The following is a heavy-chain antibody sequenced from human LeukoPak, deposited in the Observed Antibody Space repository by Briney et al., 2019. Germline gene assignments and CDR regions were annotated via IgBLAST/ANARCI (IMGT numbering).Heavy chain of an antibody. CDR3: ARAKTSLEWLFSGWFDP. CDR1: GFNFRDFG. Sequence: GGSLRLSCSVSGFNFRDFGMTWVRQAPGKGLEWVSSISGSGNYIYYADSLKGRFTISRDNAKNSLYLQMNSLRAEDTAVYYCARAKTSLEWLFSGWFDPWGQGTLVTVSS. V-gene: IGHV3-21*01. J-gene: IGHJ5*02. CDR2: ISGSGNYI. D-gene: IGHD3-3*01.